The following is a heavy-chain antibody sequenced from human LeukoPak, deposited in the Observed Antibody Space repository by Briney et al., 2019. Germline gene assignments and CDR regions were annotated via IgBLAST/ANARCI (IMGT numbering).Heavy chain of an antibody. J-gene: IGHJ4*02. CDR1: GGSFSGYY. CDR3: ARSITMPLY. CDR2: INHSGST. Sequence: SETLSLTCAVYGGSFSGYYWSWIRQPPGKGLEWIGEINHSGSTNYNPSLKSRGTISVDTSKNQFSLKLSSVTAADTAVYYCARSITMPLYWGQGTLVTVSS. D-gene: IGHD3-10*01. V-gene: IGHV4-34*01.